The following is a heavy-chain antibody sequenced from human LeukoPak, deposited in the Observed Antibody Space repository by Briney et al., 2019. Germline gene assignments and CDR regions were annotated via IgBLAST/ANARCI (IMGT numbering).Heavy chain of an antibody. Sequence: GASVKISCKASGYTFTSYDINWVRQATGQGLEWRGWMNPNSGNTGYAQKFQGRVTMTRNTSISTAYMELSSLRSEDTAVYYCARGLLAVAGTGVDYWGQGTPVTVSS. D-gene: IGHD6-19*01. V-gene: IGHV1-8*01. CDR3: ARGLLAVAGTGVDY. J-gene: IGHJ4*02. CDR1: GYTFTSYD. CDR2: MNPNSGNT.